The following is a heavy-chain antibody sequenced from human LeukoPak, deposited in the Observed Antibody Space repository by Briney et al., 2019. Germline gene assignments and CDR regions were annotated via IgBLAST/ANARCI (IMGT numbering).Heavy chain of an antibody. CDR3: ARHLDWLSVNFYYGMDV. D-gene: IGHD3/OR15-3a*01. V-gene: IGHV5-51*01. J-gene: IGHJ6*02. CDR2: IYPVDSDT. Sequence: GESLKISCKAFGYSFTTYWIAWVRQMPGKGLEWLGIIYPVDSDTRYSPSFQGQVTISADKSINTAYLQWSSLKASDTGMYYCARHLDWLSVNFYYGMDVWGQGTTVIVSS. CDR1: GYSFTTYW.